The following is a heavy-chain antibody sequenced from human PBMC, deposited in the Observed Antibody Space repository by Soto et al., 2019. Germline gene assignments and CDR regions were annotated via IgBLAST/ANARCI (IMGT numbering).Heavy chain of an antibody. Sequence: PGGSLRLSCAASGFTFSSYGMHWVRQAPGKGLEWVAVISYDGSNKYYADSVKGRFTISRDNSKNTLYLQMNSLRAEDTAVYYCAKSRKQQLVLYYYYYGMDVWGQGTTVTAP. D-gene: IGHD6-13*01. V-gene: IGHV3-30*18. CDR1: GFTFSSYG. J-gene: IGHJ6*02. CDR3: AKSRKQQLVLYYYYYGMDV. CDR2: ISYDGSNK.